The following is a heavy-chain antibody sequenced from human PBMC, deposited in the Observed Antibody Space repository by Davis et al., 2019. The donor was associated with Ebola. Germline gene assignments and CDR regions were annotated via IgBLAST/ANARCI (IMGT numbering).Heavy chain of an antibody. V-gene: IGHV1-18*01. J-gene: IGHJ6*02. CDR3: ARIAAESDYGMDV. CDR2: IAVYNGDT. D-gene: IGHD6-13*01. Sequence: ASVKVSCKASGYTFTTYIITWVRQAPGQGLEWMGWIAVYNGDTKYAHEIQGRVTMTTDISTDTVYMDLRGLRSDDTAVYFCARIAAESDYGMDVWGQGTLVTVSS. CDR1: GYTFTTYI.